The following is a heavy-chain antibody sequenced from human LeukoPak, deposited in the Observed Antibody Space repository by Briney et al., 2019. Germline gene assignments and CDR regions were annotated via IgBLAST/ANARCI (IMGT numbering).Heavy chain of an antibody. V-gene: IGHV3-7*05. J-gene: IGHJ4*02. CDR3: ARDGFGNPLGY. D-gene: IGHD4-23*01. CDR1: GVTFSSYW. Sequence: PGGSLRLSCAGSGVTFSSYWMSWVRQAPGKGLEWVANIKQDGSEKYYVDSVKGRFTISRDNAKNSLYLQMNSLRAEDTAVYYCARDGFGNPLGYWGQGAPVTVSS. CDR2: IKQDGSEK.